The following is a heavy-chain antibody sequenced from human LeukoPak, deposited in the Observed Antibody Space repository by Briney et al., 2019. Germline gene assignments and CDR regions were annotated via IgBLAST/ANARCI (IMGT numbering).Heavy chain of an antibody. V-gene: IGHV4-38-2*01. D-gene: IGHD3-22*01. J-gene: IGHJ4*02. CDR1: GHSISSGYY. CDR3: ARNSSGIHFDY. Sequence: SETLSLTCAVSGHSISSGYYWGWIRQPPGKGLEWIGSIYHSGSTSYKPSLKSRVTISVDTSKNQFSLKLSSVTATDTAVYYCARNSSGIHFDYWGQGTLVTVSS. CDR2: IYHSGST.